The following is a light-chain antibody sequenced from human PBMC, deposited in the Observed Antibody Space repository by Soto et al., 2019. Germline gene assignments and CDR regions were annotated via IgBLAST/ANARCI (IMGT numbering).Light chain of an antibody. J-gene: IGLJ3*02. V-gene: IGLV2-14*01. CDR1: NXDIGAYNL. CDR2: EVR. CDR3: SSDTNTIPLR. Sequence: QSALTQPASVSGSLGQSITISCTGSNXDIGAYNLVSWYQQYPDTAPKLLIYEVRNRPSGVSYRFTGSRSGNTASLTISPLLADDVSTFYCSSDTNTIPLRFCGETKVAVL.